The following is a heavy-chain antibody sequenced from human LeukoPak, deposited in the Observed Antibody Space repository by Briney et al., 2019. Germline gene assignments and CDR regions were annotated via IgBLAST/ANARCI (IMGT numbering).Heavy chain of an antibody. Sequence: GGSLRLSCAASGFTFSSYSMNWVRQAPGKGLEWVSYISSSSSTIYYADSVKGRFTISRDNAKSSLYLQMNSLRAEDTAVYYCARDLRNDAFDIWGQGTMVTVSS. CDR2: ISSSSSTI. CDR3: ARDLRNDAFDI. CDR1: GFTFSSYS. J-gene: IGHJ3*02. V-gene: IGHV3-48*01.